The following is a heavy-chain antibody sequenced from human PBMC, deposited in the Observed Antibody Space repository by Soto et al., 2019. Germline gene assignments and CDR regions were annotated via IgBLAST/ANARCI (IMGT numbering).Heavy chain of an antibody. Sequence: QVQLVQSGAEVKKPGSSLKVSCKASGGTFSSYTISWVRQAPGQGLEWMGRIIPILGIANYAQKFQGRVTITAYKSTSTAYMELSSLRSEDTAVYYCARDRPHPGLDVRAFDIWGQGTMVTVSS. CDR1: GGTFSSYT. CDR2: IIPILGIA. J-gene: IGHJ3*02. V-gene: IGHV1-69*08. D-gene: IGHD2-8*02. CDR3: ARDRPHPGLDVRAFDI.